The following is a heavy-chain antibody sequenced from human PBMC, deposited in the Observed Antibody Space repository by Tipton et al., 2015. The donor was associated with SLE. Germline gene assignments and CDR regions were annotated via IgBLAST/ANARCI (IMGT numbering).Heavy chain of an antibody. J-gene: IGHJ6*03. V-gene: IGHV4-34*01. D-gene: IGHD3-3*01. CDR2: INHSGST. CDR3: ARDGGYDFWSGYLGYYYMDV. CDR1: GASFSGYY. Sequence: LRLSCAVYGASFSGYYWSWIRQPPGKGLEWIGEINHSGSTNYNPSLKSRVTISVDTSKNQFSLKLSSVTAADTAVYYCARDGGYDFWSGYLGYYYMDVWGKGTTVTVSS.